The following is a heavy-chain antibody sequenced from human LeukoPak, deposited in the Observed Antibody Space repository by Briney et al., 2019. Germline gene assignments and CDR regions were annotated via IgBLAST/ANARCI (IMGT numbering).Heavy chain of an antibody. CDR2: INPNSGGT. CDR1: GYTFTGYY. D-gene: IGHD6-19*01. CDR3: ARDHSSGWYPLNWFDP. J-gene: IGHJ5*02. V-gene: IGHV1-2*02. Sequence: GASVKVSCKASGYTFTGYYMHWVRQAPGQGLEWMGWINPNSGGTNYAQKFQGRVTMTRDTSISTAYMELSRLRSDDTAVYYCARDHSSGWYPLNWFDPWGQGTLVTVSS.